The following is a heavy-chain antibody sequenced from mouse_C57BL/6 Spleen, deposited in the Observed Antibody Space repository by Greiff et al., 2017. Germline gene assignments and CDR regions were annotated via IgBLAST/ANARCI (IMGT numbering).Heavy chain of an antibody. CDR1: EYEFPSHD. CDR3: ARQRLLGAMDY. J-gene: IGHJ4*01. Sequence: EVQLVESGGGLVPPGESLKLSCESNEYEFPSHDMSWVRKTPEKRLELVAAINSDGGSTYYPDTMVRRFIISRDKTKKTLYLQMSSLRSEDTALYYCARQRLLGAMDYWGQGTSVTVSS. D-gene: IGHD1-1*01. CDR2: INSDGGST. V-gene: IGHV5-2*01.